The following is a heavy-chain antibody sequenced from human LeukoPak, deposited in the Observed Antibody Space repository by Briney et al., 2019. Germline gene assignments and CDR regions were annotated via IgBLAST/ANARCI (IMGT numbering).Heavy chain of an antibody. V-gene: IGHV2-26*01. Sequence: SGPVLVKPTETLTLTCTVSGFSLSNARMGVSWIRQPPGKALEWLAHIFSNDEKSYSTSLRSRLTISKDTSKSQVVLTMTNMDPVDTATYYCARIWIAVAGPGVDYWGQGTLVTVSS. J-gene: IGHJ4*02. CDR3: ARIWIAVAGPGVDY. CDR1: GFSLSNARMG. D-gene: IGHD6-19*01. CDR2: IFSNDEK.